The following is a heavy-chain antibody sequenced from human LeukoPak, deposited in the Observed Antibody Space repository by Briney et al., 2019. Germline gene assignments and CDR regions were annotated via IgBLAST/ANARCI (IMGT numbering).Heavy chain of an antibody. D-gene: IGHD3-9*01. J-gene: IGHJ4*02. V-gene: IGHV3-64*01. CDR2: ISSNGGST. CDR1: GFTFSSYA. CDR3: ARSGIVSYYDILTGYYQSYFDY. Sequence: PGWSLRLSCAASGFTFSSYAMHWVRQAPGKGLEYVSAISSNGGSTYYANSVKGRFTISRDNSKNTLYLQMGSLRAEDMAVYYCARSGIVSYYDILTGYYQSYFDYWGQGTLVTVSS.